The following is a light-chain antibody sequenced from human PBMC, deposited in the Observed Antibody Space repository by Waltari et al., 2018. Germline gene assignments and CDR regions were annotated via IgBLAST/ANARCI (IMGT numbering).Light chain of an antibody. CDR3: AAWDDSLKDWV. Sequence: QSVLTQPPSVSGTPGQRVTISCSGTNSTIGSNAVNWYQQFPGTAPKLLICYNNERPSRVPERLSGSKSGTSASLAISGLRSDDGAHYYCAAWDDSLKDWVFGGGTKLTVL. CDR1: NSTIGSNA. CDR2: YNN. V-gene: IGLV1-44*01. J-gene: IGLJ3*02.